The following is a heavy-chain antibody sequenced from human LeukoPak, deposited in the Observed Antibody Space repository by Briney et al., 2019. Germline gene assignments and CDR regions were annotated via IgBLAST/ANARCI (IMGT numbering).Heavy chain of an antibody. D-gene: IGHD3-3*01. CDR3: ARAGFSRHDDYWYFAL. Sequence: GGSLRLSCAASGFTFSSYSMNWVRQAPGKGLEWVSSISSSSSYIYYADSVKGRFTISRDNAKNSLYLQMNSLRAEDTAVYYCARAGFSRHDDYWYFALWGRGTLVTASS. CDR2: ISSSSSYI. J-gene: IGHJ2*01. CDR1: GFTFSSYS. V-gene: IGHV3-21*01.